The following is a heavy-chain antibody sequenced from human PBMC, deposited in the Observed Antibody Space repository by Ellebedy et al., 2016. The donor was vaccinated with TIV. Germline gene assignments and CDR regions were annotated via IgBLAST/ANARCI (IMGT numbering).Heavy chain of an antibody. V-gene: IGHV4-59*01. CDR3: ARDDSSGWYVGGAFDI. CDR2: IYYSGST. D-gene: IGHD6-19*01. J-gene: IGHJ3*02. Sequence: SETLSLTCTVSGGSISSYYWSWIRQPPGKGLEWIGYIYYSGSTNYNPSLKSRVTISVDTSKNQFSLKLSSVTAADTAVYYCARDDSSGWYVGGAFDIWGQGTMVTVSS. CDR1: GGSISSYY.